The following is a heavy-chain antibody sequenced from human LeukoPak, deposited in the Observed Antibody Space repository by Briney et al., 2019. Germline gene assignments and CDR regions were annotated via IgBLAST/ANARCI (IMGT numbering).Heavy chain of an antibody. CDR2: INHSGST. CDR3: ARSDFHYGMDV. Sequence: SETLSLTCAVYGGSFSGYYWSWIRQPPGKGLEWIGEINHSGSTNYNPSLKSRVTISVDTSKNQFSLKLSSVTAADTAVYYCARSDFHYGMDVWGQGTTVTVSS. J-gene: IGHJ6*02. CDR1: GGSFSGYY. V-gene: IGHV4-34*01.